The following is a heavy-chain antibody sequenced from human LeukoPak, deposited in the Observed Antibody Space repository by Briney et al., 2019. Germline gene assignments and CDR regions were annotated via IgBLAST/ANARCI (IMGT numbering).Heavy chain of an antibody. CDR1: GFTFSSYA. CDR2: ISHDGSNK. D-gene: IGHD1-14*01. V-gene: IGHV3-30*04. Sequence: GGSLRLSCAASGFTFSSYAMHWVRQAPGKGLEWVAVISHDGSNKYYADSVKGRFTISRDNSKNTLYLQMNSLRAEDTAVYYCALVTRPYYYYGMDVWGQGTTVTVSS. J-gene: IGHJ6*02. CDR3: ALVTRPYYYYGMDV.